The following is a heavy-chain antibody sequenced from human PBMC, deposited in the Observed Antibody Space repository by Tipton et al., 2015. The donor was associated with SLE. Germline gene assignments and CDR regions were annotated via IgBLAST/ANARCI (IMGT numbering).Heavy chain of an antibody. J-gene: IGHJ3*02. Sequence: LRLSCTVSGGSISSYYWSWIRQPPGKGLEWIGYIYYSGSTNCNPSLKSRVTISVDTSKNQFSLKLSSVTAADTAVYYCARVALDAFDIWGQGTMVTVSS. CDR2: IYYSGST. V-gene: IGHV4-59*01. CDR1: GGSISSYY. CDR3: ARVALDAFDI.